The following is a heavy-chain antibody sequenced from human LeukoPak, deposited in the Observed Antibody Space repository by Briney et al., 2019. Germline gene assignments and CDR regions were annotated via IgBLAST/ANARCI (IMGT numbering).Heavy chain of an antibody. CDR3: ARGSKNHPINWFDP. J-gene: IGHJ5*02. V-gene: IGHV4-38-2*02. D-gene: IGHD1-14*01. CDR2: IYHSGST. CDR1: GYSISSGYY. Sequence: SETLSLTCTVSGYSISSGYYWGWIRQPPGKGLEWIGSIYHSGSTYYNPSLKSRVTISVDTSKNQFSLKLSSVTAADTAVYYCARGSKNHPINWFDPWGQGTLVTVSS.